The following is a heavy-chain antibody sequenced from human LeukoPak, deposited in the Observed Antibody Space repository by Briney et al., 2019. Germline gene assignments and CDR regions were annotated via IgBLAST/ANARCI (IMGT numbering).Heavy chain of an antibody. Sequence: ASVKVSCKASGYPFIDYYLHWVRQAPGQGLEWMGWIYGHDGGTNFAQKFQDRVTMTRDTSITTAYMELTSLTPDDTAVYYCVRDFDWGPDYWGQGTLVTVSS. D-gene: IGHD3-9*01. J-gene: IGHJ4*02. V-gene: IGHV1-2*02. CDR1: GYPFIDYY. CDR2: IYGHDGGT. CDR3: VRDFDWGPDY.